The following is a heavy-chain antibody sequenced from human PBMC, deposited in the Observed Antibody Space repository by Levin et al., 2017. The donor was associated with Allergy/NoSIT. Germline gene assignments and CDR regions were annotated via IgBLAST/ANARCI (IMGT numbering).Heavy chain of an antibody. J-gene: IGHJ4*02. V-gene: IGHV4-38-2*02. CDR1: GYSISSGYH. Sequence: NPSETLSLTCAVSGYSISSGYHWGWIRQPPGKGLEWIGSLYYSGSTYYNPSLKSRVTMSVDTSKNQFSLKLSSVTAEDTAVYYCARDLAVYYTASGSHLDFWGQGILVTVSS. D-gene: IGHD3-10*01. CDR2: LYYSGST. CDR3: ARDLAVYYTASGSHLDF.